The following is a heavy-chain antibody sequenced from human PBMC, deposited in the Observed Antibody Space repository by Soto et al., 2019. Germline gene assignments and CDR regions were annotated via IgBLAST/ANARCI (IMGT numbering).Heavy chain of an antibody. CDR2: INAGDENT. V-gene: IGHV1-3*01. CDR3: ARGRRDSTILLGDY. J-gene: IGHJ4*02. D-gene: IGHD3-10*01. CDR1: GYIFSDYG. Sequence: ASVKVSCKASGYIFSDYGMHWVRQAPGQRLEWMGWINAGDENTKYSQTFQGRVPITRDTSASTVYMELSSLRSEDTGVYYCARGRRDSTILLGDYWGQGTLVTVSS.